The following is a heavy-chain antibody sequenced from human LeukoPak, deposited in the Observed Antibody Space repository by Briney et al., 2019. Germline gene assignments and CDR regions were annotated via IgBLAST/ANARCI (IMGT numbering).Heavy chain of an antibody. D-gene: IGHD6-13*01. CDR1: GGSIRSYY. CDR3: ARHLSSSSWPFFDY. V-gene: IGHV4-4*07. CDR2: IYASGST. Sequence: SETLSLTCTVSGGSIRSYYWSWIRQPAGKGLEWIGRIYASGSTDYNPSLKSRVTMSVDTSKNQFSLKLTSVTAADTAVYYCARHLSSSSWPFFDYWGQGTLVTVSS. J-gene: IGHJ4*02.